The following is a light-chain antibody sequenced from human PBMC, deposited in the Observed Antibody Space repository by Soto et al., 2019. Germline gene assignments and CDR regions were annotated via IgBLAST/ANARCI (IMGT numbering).Light chain of an antibody. Sequence: QSALTQPASVSGSPGQSITISCTGTRSDVGSYNLVSWYQEHPGKAPKLMIYEGSKRPSGVSIRFSASKSGNTASLTISGLQAEDEADYCCCSYAGSNNYVFGTGTKVTVL. CDR1: RSDVGSYNL. V-gene: IGLV2-23*01. CDR3: CSYAGSNNYV. CDR2: EGS. J-gene: IGLJ1*01.